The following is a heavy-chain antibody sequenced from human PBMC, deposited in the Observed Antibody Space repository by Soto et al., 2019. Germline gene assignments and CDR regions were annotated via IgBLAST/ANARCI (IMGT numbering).Heavy chain of an antibody. V-gene: IGHV1-69*01. Sequence: QVQLVQSGAEVKKPGSSVKVSCKASGGTSSSFAISWGRQAPGQGLEWMGGIIPIFGTANYAQKFQGRVTITADESTSTAYMELSSLRSEDTAVYYCARLALAVAGTDYGMDVWGQGTTVTVSS. CDR2: IIPIFGTA. CDR3: ARLALAVAGTDYGMDV. J-gene: IGHJ6*02. D-gene: IGHD6-19*01. CDR1: GGTSSSFA.